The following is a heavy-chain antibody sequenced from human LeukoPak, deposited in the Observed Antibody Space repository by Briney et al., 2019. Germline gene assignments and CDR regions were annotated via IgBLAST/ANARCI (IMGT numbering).Heavy chain of an antibody. V-gene: IGHV4-59*06. CDR3: ARDLTMMGVPWYFDL. CDR2: IYYSGST. CDR1: GGSISSYY. J-gene: IGHJ2*01. D-gene: IGHD3-22*01. Sequence: SETLSLTCTVSGGSISSYYWSWIRQHPGKGLEWIGYIYYSGSTYYNPSLKSRVTISVDTSKNQFSLKLSSVTAADTAVYYCARDLTMMGVPWYFDLWGRGTLVTVSS.